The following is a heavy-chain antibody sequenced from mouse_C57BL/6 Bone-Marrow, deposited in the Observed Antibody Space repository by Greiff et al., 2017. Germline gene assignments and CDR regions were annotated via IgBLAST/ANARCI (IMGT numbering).Heavy chain of an antibody. CDR3: ARWLLRDFDY. CDR1: GYTFTSYW. D-gene: IGHD2-3*01. J-gene: IGHJ2*01. Sequence: QVQLQQPGAELVKPGASVKMSCKASGYTFTSYWITWVKQRPGQGLEWIGDIYPGSGSTNYNEKFKSKATLTVDTSSRTAYMQLSCLTSEDSAVYYCARWLLRDFDYWGQGTTLTVSS. CDR2: IYPGSGST. V-gene: IGHV1-55*01.